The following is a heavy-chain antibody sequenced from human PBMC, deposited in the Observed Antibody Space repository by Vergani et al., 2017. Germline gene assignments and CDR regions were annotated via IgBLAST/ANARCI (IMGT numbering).Heavy chain of an antibody. Sequence: QVQLQESGPGLVKPSQTLSLTCTVSGGSISSGSYYWSWIRQPAGKGLEWIGRIYTSGSTYYNPSLKSRVTISVDTSKNQFSLKLSSVTAADTAVYYCAREGRSGSLYPNLPFDYWGQGTLVTVSS. V-gene: IGHV4-61*02. J-gene: IGHJ4*02. CDR3: AREGRSGSLYPNLPFDY. D-gene: IGHD1-26*01. CDR2: IYTSGST. CDR1: GGSISSGSYY.